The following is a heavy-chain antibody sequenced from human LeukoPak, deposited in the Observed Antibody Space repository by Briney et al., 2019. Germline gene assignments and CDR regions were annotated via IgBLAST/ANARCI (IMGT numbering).Heavy chain of an antibody. CDR3: ARGRGDYGDYMDS. CDR1: GGSIDTYY. D-gene: IGHD4-17*01. Sequence: SETLSLTCTVSGGSIDTYYWSWFRQPPGKTLEWIGYINFSWSSNYNPSLKSRVTLSVDTSKNELALKLSSVTAADTAVYYCARGRGDYGDYMDSWGQGTLVIVSS. J-gene: IGHJ4*02. V-gene: IGHV4-59*01. CDR2: INFSWSS.